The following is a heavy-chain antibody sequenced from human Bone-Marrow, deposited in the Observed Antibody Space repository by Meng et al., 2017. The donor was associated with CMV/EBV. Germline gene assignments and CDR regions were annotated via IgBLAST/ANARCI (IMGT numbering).Heavy chain of an antibody. CDR1: GGPFSGYY. CDR2: INHSGST. CDR3: ARGRAVVVPAARHYYYYGMDV. V-gene: IGHV4-34*01. Sequence: SETLSLTCAVHGGPFSGYYWSWIRQPPGKGLEWIGEINHSGSTNYNPSLKSRVTISVDTSKNQFSLKLSSVTAADTAVYYCARGRAVVVPAARHYYYYGMDVCGQRTTVTVSS. J-gene: IGHJ6*02. D-gene: IGHD2-2*01.